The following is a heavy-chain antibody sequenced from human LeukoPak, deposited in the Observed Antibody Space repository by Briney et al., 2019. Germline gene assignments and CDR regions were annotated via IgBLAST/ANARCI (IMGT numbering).Heavy chain of an antibody. V-gene: IGHV3-23*01. Sequence: GGSLRLSCAASGYNFRDYAMSWVRQAPGKGLEWVSSISYSVGITYYADSVKGRFTISRDNSKNTLYLQMSSLRAEDTAIYYRAKDSESYWFDPWGQGTLVTVSS. CDR1: GYNFRDYA. CDR2: ISYSVGIT. CDR3: AKDSESYWFDP. J-gene: IGHJ5*02.